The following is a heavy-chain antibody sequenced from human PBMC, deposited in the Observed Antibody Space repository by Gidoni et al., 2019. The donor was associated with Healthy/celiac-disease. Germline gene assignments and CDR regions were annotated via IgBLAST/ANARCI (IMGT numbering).Heavy chain of an antibody. D-gene: IGHD1-26*01. V-gene: IGHV3-23*01. CDR3: AKDASPIWENYYGMDV. Sequence: EVQLLEYGGGLVQPGGSLRLSCAAPGFTFRRYAMSWVRQAPGKGLGWVSAISGSGGSTYYADSVKGRFTISRDNSKNTLYLQMNSLRAEDTAVYYCAKDASPIWENYYGMDVWGQGTTVTVSS. CDR1: GFTFRRYA. CDR2: ISGSGGST. J-gene: IGHJ6*02.